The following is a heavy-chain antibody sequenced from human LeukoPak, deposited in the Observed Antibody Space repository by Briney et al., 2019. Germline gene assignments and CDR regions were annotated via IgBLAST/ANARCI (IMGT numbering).Heavy chain of an antibody. CDR3: AKDIQPYYYYYYMDV. Sequence: QSGGSLRLSCAASGFTFDDYAMHWVRQAPGKGLEWVSGISWNSGSIGYADSVKGRFTISRDNAKNSLYLQMNSLRAEDMALYYCAKDIQPYYYYYYMDVWGKGTTVTISS. CDR1: GFTFDDYA. CDR2: ISWNSGSI. V-gene: IGHV3-9*03. J-gene: IGHJ6*03.